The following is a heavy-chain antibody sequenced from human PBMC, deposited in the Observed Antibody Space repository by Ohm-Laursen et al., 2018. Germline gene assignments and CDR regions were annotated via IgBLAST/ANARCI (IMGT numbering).Heavy chain of an antibody. D-gene: IGHD1-26*01. CDR1: GGSISSYY. CDR2: IHNSGST. CDR3: ARRANSAFPYYLDY. Sequence: TLSLTCTVSGGSISSYYWSWVRQPPGKGLEWIGYIHNSGSTNYNPSLKIRVTIATDTSKNQLSLKLSSVTAADTAVYYCARRANSAFPYYLDYWGQGTLVTVSS. V-gene: IGHV4-59*08. J-gene: IGHJ4*02.